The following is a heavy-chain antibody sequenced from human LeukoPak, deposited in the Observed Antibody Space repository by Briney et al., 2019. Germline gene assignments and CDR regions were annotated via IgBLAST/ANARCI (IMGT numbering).Heavy chain of an antibody. Sequence: GASVKVSCKASGYTITTYNINWVRQAPGQGLEWMGWISGYNGNTNYAQKFQGRVTITADKSTSTAYMELRSLRSDDTAVYYCARDRTRPPYYYDSSGYYPIDYWGQGTLVTVSS. V-gene: IGHV1-18*01. J-gene: IGHJ4*02. CDR1: GYTITTYN. D-gene: IGHD3-22*01. CDR3: ARDRTRPPYYYDSSGYYPIDY. CDR2: ISGYNGNT.